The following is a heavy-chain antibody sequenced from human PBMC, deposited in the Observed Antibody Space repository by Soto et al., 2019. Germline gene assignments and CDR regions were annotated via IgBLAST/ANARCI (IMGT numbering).Heavy chain of an antibody. Sequence: GASVKVSCKASGGTFSSYAISWVRQAPGQGLEWMGGIIPIFGTANYAQKFQGRVTITADESTSTAYMELSSLRSEDTAVYYCARGLGIAAAVSPPYGMDVWGQGTTVTVSS. CDR3: ARGLGIAAAVSPPYGMDV. D-gene: IGHD6-13*01. J-gene: IGHJ6*02. CDR2: IIPIFGTA. V-gene: IGHV1-69*13. CDR1: GGTFSSYA.